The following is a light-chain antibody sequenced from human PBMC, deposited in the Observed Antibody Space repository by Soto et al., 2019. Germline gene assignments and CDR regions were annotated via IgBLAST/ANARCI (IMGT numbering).Light chain of an antibody. CDR2: YDD. CDR1: SSNIGNNA. J-gene: IGLJ3*02. Sequence: QSVLTQPPSVSEAPRQRVTISCSGSSSNIGNNAVNWYQQLPGKAPKLLIYYDDLLPSGVSDRFSGPKSGTSASLAISGLQSEDEADDYCAAWDDSLNGPVFGGGTKLTVL. CDR3: AAWDDSLNGPV. V-gene: IGLV1-36*01.